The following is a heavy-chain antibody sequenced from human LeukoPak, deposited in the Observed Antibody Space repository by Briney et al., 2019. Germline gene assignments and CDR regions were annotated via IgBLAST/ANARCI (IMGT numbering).Heavy chain of an antibody. V-gene: IGHV1-18*03. J-gene: IGHJ5*02. CDR1: GYTSTSYG. CDR2: ISAYNGNT. D-gene: IGHD2-15*01. Sequence: GASVKVSCKASGYTSTSYGISWVRQAPGQGLEWMGWISAYNGNTNYAQKLQGRVTMTTDTSTSTAYMELRSLRSDDMAVYYCARVLVAAAYNWFDPWGQGTLVTVSS. CDR3: ARVLVAAAYNWFDP.